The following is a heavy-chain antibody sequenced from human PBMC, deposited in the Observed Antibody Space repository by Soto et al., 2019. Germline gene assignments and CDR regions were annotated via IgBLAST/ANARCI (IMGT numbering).Heavy chain of an antibody. CDR2: IWYDGSNK. Sequence: QVQLVESGGGVVQPGRSLRLSCAASGFTFSSYGMHWVRQAPGKGLEWVAVIWYDGSNKYYADSVKGRFTISRDNYKNTQYLQMNSLRAEDTAVYYCARDPNIVGATTDSWYFDLWGRGPLVTVSS. J-gene: IGHJ2*01. CDR3: ARDPNIVGATTDSWYFDL. D-gene: IGHD1-26*01. V-gene: IGHV3-33*01. CDR1: GFTFSSYG.